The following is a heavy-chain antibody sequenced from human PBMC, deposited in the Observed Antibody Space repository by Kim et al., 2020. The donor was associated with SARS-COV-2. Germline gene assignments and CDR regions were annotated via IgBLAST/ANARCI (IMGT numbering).Heavy chain of an antibody. J-gene: IGHJ5*02. Sequence: SVTGRFTISRDNSKNTRYLQMNSLRAEDTAVYYCARSAYSTSWGVDWFDPWGQGTLVTVSS. V-gene: IGHV3-30*01. CDR3: ARSAYSTSWGVDWFDP. D-gene: IGHD2-2*01.